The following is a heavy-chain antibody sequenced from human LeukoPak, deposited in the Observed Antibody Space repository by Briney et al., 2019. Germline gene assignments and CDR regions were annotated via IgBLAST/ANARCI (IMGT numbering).Heavy chain of an antibody. D-gene: IGHD6-13*01. Sequence: TSETLSLTCTVSGGSISNYWWSWIRQPPGKGLEWIGYVFDSGGTNYNPSLKSRVTISVDTSKKQFSLKLSSVTAADTAGYYCARGYSSSWNYFDYWGQGTLVTVSS. CDR1: GGSISNYW. CDR3: ARGYSSSWNYFDY. V-gene: IGHV4-59*01. J-gene: IGHJ4*02. CDR2: VFDSGGT.